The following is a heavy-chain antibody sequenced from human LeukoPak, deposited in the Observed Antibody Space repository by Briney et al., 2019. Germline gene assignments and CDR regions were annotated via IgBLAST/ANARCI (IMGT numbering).Heavy chain of an antibody. CDR2: IIPIFGTS. CDR3: ARDLLGPYTSTWPYDYHGMDV. CDR1: GGTFSNYS. V-gene: IGHV1-69*06. J-gene: IGHJ6*04. D-gene: IGHD6-13*01. Sequence: SVKVSCKLSGGTFSNYSISWVRQAPGQGLEWVGGIIPIFGTSNLAQKFHGRVTIIADTSTNTAYMELISLRSEDTAVYYCARDLLGPYTSTWPYDYHGMDVWGKGTTVTVSS.